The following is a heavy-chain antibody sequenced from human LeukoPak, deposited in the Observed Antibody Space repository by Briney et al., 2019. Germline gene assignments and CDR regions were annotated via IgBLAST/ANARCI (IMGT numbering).Heavy chain of an antibody. CDR2: IIPIFGTA. CDR3: ARIGGFGTRNWFDP. J-gene: IGHJ5*02. D-gene: IGHD3-10*01. CDR1: GGTFSSYA. Sequence: SVKVSCKASGGTFSSYAISWVRQAPGQGLEWMGGIIPIFGTANYAQKFQGRVTITADESTSTAYMELSSLRSEDTAVYYCARIGGFGTRNWFDPWGQGTLVTVSS. V-gene: IGHV1-69*13.